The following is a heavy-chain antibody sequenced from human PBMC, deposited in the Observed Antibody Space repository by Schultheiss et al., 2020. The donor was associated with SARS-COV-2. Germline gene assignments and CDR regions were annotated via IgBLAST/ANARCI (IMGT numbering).Heavy chain of an antibody. CDR1: GFTFSSYS. Sequence: GSLRLSCAASGFTFSSYSMNWVRQAPGKGLEWVSSISSSSSYIYYADSVKGRFTISRDNSKNTLYLQMNSLRAEDTAVYYCAKDWVVVAATGDYWGQGTLVTVSS. CDR2: ISSSSSYI. J-gene: IGHJ4*02. CDR3: AKDWVVVAATGDY. V-gene: IGHV3-21*01. D-gene: IGHD2-15*01.